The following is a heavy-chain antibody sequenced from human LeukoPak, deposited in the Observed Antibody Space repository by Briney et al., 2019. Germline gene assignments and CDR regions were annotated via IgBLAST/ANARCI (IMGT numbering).Heavy chain of an antibody. V-gene: IGHV1-8*01. D-gene: IGHD3-22*01. J-gene: IGHJ4*02. CDR3: ASGDQIAYYYDSSGYFSD. Sequence: ASVKVSCKASGYTFTSYDINWVRQATGQGLEWMGWMNPNSGNTGYAQKFQGRVTMTRNTSISTAYMELSSLRSEDTAVYYCASGDQIAYYYDSSGYFSDWGQGTLVTVSS. CDR2: MNPNSGNT. CDR1: GYTFTSYD.